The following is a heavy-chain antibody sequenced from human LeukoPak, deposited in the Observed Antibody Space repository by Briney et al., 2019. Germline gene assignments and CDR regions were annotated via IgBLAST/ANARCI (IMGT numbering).Heavy chain of an antibody. CDR1: GYTLTELS. Sequence: ASVKVSCKVSGYTLTELSMHWVRQAPGKGLEWMGGFDPEDGETIYAQKFQGRVTMTEDTSTDTAYMELSSLRSEDTAVYYCATDSGRYNWKAAYYYYYMDVWGKGTTVTVSS. D-gene: IGHD1-20*01. J-gene: IGHJ6*03. CDR3: ATDSGRYNWKAAYYYYYMDV. V-gene: IGHV1-24*01. CDR2: FDPEDGET.